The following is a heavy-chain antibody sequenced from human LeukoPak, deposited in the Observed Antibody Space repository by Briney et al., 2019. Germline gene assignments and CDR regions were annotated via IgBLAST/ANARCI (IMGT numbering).Heavy chain of an antibody. D-gene: IGHD4-17*01. J-gene: IGHJ4*02. V-gene: IGHV3-74*03. CDR3: ARASTTVPNLLDY. CDR1: GFTFSTYW. CDR2: INGDGTST. Sequence: PGGSLRLSCAASGFTFSTYWTHWVRHAPGKGLLWVSRINGDGTSTKYADSVKGRFTISRENARHTLYLQMNSLRAEDTAVYYCARASTTVPNLLDYWGQGALVTVSS.